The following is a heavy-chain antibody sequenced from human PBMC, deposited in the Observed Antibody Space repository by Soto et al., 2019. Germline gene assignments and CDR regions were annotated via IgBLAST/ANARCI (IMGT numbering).Heavy chain of an antibody. D-gene: IGHD4-17*01. V-gene: IGHV3-49*04. J-gene: IGHJ5*02. CDR1: GFTFGDYA. Sequence: PGGSLRLSCTASGFTFGDYAMSWVRQAPGKGLEWVGFIRSKAYGGTTEYAASVKGRFTISRDDSKSIAYLQMNSLKTEDTAVYYCTRYFRLYGDYEGDNWFDPWGQGTLVTVSS. CDR3: TRYFRLYGDYEGDNWFDP. CDR2: IRSKAYGGTT.